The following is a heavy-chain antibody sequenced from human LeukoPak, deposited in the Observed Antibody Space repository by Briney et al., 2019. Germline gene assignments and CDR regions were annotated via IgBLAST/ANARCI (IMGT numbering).Heavy chain of an antibody. J-gene: IGHJ4*02. CDR3: ASTPLFSGWYDY. Sequence: SVKVSCKASGGTFISYAISWVRQAPGQGREWMGGIIPIFGTANYAQKFQGRVTITADESTSTAYMELSSLRSEDTAVYYCASTPLFSGWYDYWGQGTLVTVSS. CDR1: GGTFISYA. V-gene: IGHV1-69*13. D-gene: IGHD6-19*01. CDR2: IIPIFGTA.